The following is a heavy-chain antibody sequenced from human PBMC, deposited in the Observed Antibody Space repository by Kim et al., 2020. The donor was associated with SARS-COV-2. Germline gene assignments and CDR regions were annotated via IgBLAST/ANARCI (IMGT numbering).Heavy chain of an antibody. CDR2: VNPTGGRT. CDR1: GYTFTYYY. CDR3: ATYPNSGNFYYGMDV. J-gene: IGHJ6*02. Sequence: ASVKVSCKASGYTFTYYYMHWVRQVPGQGLEWMGIVNPTGGRTTYAQKFQGRVTMTRDTSTSTVYMELSSLRSEDTAVYYCATYPNSGNFYYGMDVWGQG. V-gene: IGHV1-46*01. D-gene: IGHD1-1*01.